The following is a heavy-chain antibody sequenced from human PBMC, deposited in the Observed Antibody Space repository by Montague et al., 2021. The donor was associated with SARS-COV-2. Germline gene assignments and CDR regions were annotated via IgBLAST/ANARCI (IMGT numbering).Heavy chain of an antibody. J-gene: IGHJ6*02. CDR2: IDWDDDK. Sequence: VKLTRTPWLTGADRKCSRRTSRHHGSWIPQPPWKKLKWLALIDWDDDKYYSTSLKTRLTISKDTSKNQVVLTMTNMDPVDTATYYCARIRVVSGVYWVYGLDVWGQGTTVTVAS. CDR3: ARIRVVSGVYWVYGLDV. V-gene: IGHV2-70*01. CDR1: KCSRRTSRHH. D-gene: IGHD2-15*01.